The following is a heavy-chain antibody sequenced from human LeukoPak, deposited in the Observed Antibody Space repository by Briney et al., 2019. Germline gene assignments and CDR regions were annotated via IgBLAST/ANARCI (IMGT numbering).Heavy chain of an antibody. CDR3: ASVYYYDSSGYSHTFDY. CDR2: IYYSGST. J-gene: IGHJ4*02. Sequence: SSETLSLTCTVSGGSISSYYWSWIRQPPGKGLELIGYIYYSGSTNYNPSLKSRVTISVDTSKNQFSLKLSSVTAADTAMYYCASVYYYDSSGYSHTFDYWGQGTLVTVSS. D-gene: IGHD3-22*01. CDR1: GGSISSYY. V-gene: IGHV4-59*01.